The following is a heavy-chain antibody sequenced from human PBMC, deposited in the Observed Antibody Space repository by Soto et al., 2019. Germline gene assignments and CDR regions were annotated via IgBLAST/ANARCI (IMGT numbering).Heavy chain of an antibody. CDR3: ARSLTGYYYYHGMDV. J-gene: IGHJ6*02. CDR2: IYPGDSDT. D-gene: IGHD3-10*01. CDR1: GYSFTSYW. V-gene: IGHV5-51*01. Sequence: PGESLKISCKGSGYSFTSYWIGWVRQMPGKGLEWMGIIYPGDSDTRYSPSFQGQVTISADKSISTAYLQWSSLKASDTAMYYCARSLTGYYYYHGMDVWGQGTTVTVSS.